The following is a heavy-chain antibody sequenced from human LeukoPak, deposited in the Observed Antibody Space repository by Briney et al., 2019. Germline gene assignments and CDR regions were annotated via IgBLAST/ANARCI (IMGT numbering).Heavy chain of an antibody. CDR1: GGSISRYY. Sequence: SETLSLTCTVSGGSISRYYWSWIRQPAGKGLEWIGRIYTSGSTNYNPSLKSRVTMSVDTSKNQFSLKLSSVTAADTAVYYCARPYYDSSGYYLDAFDTWGQGTMATVSS. V-gene: IGHV4-4*07. J-gene: IGHJ3*02. CDR2: IYTSGST. D-gene: IGHD3-22*01. CDR3: ARPYYDSSGYYLDAFDT.